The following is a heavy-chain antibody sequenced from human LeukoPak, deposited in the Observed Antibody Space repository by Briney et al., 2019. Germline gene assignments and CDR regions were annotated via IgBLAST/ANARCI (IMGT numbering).Heavy chain of an antibody. CDR2: IYYSGYT. V-gene: IGHV4-31*03. J-gene: IGHJ4*02. D-gene: IGHD3-10*01. CDR3: ARGGFYGSGSLFDY. Sequence: PSQTLSLTCSVSGGSVNRGGLYWSWIRQHPGKGLEWIGYIYYSGYTFYSPALKTRVFISLDTSKNQFSLKVNSVTAADTAVYYCARGGFYGSGSLFDYWGQGTPVTVSS. CDR1: GGSVNRGGLY.